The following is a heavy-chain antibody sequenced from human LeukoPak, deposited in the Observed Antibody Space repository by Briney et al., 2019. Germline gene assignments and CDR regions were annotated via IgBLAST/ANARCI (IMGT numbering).Heavy chain of an antibody. D-gene: IGHD6-19*01. CDR3: ARVRLSVAGTPPSWFDP. CDR2: INHSGST. J-gene: IGHJ5*02. Sequence: PSETLSLTCAVYGASFSGYYWSWIRQPPGKGLEWIGEINHSGSTNYNPSLKSRVTISVDTSKNQFSLKLSSVTAADTAMYYCARVRLSVAGTPPSWFDPWGQGTLVTVSS. CDR1: GASFSGYY. V-gene: IGHV4-34*01.